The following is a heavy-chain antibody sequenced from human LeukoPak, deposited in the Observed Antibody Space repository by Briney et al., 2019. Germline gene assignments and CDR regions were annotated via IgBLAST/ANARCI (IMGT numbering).Heavy chain of an antibody. Sequence: GGSLRLFCAASGLAVTNNYMTWVRQAPGKGLEWVSVNYSGGRTSYAASVKGRFTVSRDNAKNTVYLQVNGLKVDDTAVYYCARGTSTGYYRTEAFDLWGQGTLVTVSS. V-gene: IGHV3-66*01. D-gene: IGHD3-22*01. CDR1: GLAVTNNY. CDR3: ARGTSTGYYRTEAFDL. CDR2: NYSGGRT. J-gene: IGHJ3*01.